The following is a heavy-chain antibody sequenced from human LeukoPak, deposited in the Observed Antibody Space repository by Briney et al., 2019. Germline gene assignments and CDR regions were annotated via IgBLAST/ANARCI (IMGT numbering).Heavy chain of an antibody. CDR1: GSPISSGNYH. CDR2: IYTSGST. Sequence: SQTLSLTCTASGSPISSGNYHWSWIRQPGGEGLEWIGRIYTSGSTNYNPSLKSRVTISVDTSKNQFSLKLSSVTAADTAVYYCARNIPARPQDYWGQGTLVTVSS. V-gene: IGHV4-61*02. CDR3: ARNIPARPQDY. J-gene: IGHJ4*02. D-gene: IGHD6-6*01.